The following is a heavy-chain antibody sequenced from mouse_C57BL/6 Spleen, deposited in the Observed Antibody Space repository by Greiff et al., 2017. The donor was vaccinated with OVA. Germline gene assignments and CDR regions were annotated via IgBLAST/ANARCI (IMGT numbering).Heavy chain of an antibody. J-gene: IGHJ2*01. CDR3: TRGTTDYFDY. D-gene: IGHD2-12*01. V-gene: IGHV6-6*01. CDR1: GFTFSDAW. CDR2: IRNKANNHAT. Sequence: EVKLMESGGGLVQPGGSMKLSCAASGFTFSDAWMDWVRQSPEKGLEWVAEIRNKANNHATYYAESVKGRFTISRDDSKSSVYLQMTSLRAEDTGIYYCTRGTTDYFDYWGQGTTLTVSS.